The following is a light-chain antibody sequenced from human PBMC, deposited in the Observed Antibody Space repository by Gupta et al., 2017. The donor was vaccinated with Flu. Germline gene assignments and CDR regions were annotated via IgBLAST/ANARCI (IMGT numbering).Light chain of an antibody. Sequence: SYVLTQPPSVSVAPGQPARITCGGDNIGSKRVHWYQQRSGQAPVLVVYDDSDRPSGVPERFSGSKSGNTATLTISRVEAGDEADYHCQVWDATSDHRVFGGGTKVTVL. CDR1: NIGSKR. V-gene: IGLV3-21*02. J-gene: IGLJ3*02. CDR2: DDS. CDR3: QVWDATSDHRV.